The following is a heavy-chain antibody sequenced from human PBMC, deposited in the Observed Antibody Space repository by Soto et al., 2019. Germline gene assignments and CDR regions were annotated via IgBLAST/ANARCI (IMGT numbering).Heavy chain of an antibody. CDR1: GGSISSGGYY. Sequence: SETLSLTCTVSGGSISSGGYYWSWIRQHPGKGLEWIVYIYYSGSTYYNPSLKSRVTISVDTSKNQFSLKLSSVTAADTAAYYCARAVGGVIVGWCDPWGQGTLSTVSS. V-gene: IGHV4-31*03. J-gene: IGHJ5*02. CDR2: IYYSGST. D-gene: IGHD3-16*02. CDR3: ARAVGGVIVGWCDP.